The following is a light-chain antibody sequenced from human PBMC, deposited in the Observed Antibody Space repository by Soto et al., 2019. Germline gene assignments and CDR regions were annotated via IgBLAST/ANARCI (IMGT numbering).Light chain of an antibody. V-gene: IGLV2-8*01. CDR1: SRDVGAYNY. Sequence: QSALTQPPSASGSPGQSVTISCTGTSRDVGAYNYVSWYQQHPGTAPKLIIYEVTKRPSGVPDRFSGSKSGTSASLAISGLQSEDEADYYCAAWDDSLNGVVFGGGTQLTVL. CDR3: AAWDDSLNGVV. CDR2: EVT. J-gene: IGLJ2*01.